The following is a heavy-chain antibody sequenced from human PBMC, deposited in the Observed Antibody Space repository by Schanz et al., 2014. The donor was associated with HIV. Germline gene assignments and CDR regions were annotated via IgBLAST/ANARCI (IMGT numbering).Heavy chain of an antibody. Sequence: EVQLVESGGGLVQPGGSLRLSCAASGFTFSRYWMSWVRQAPGKGLEWVSGISIDGDQTYYADSVRGRFTISRDNSKNTVYLQMNSLRAEDTAVYYCANEEVPNDFWGQGTLVTVSS. CDR1: GFTFSRYW. CDR2: ISIDGDQT. J-gene: IGHJ4*02. CDR3: ANEEVPNDF. V-gene: IGHV3-23*04.